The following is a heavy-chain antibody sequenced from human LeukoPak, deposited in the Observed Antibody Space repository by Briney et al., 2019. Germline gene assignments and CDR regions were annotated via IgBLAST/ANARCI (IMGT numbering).Heavy chain of an antibody. D-gene: IGHD4-17*01. J-gene: IGHJ4*02. CDR3: ARGGDYSDY. V-gene: IGHV3-7*01. Sequence: SGGSLRLSCAASGFIFSSYWMNWVRQAPGKGLEWVANLKQDGGEKYYVDSVKGRFTISRDNAKNSLYLQMNSLRAEDTAVYYCARGGDYSDYWGQGTLVTVSS. CDR2: LKQDGGEK. CDR1: GFIFSSYW.